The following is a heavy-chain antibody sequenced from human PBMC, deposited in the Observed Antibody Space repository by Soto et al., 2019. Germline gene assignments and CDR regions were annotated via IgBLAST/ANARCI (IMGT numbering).Heavy chain of an antibody. Sequence: GAPVEGSRKASCFTFYNYGISWGRQAPGQGVWWMGWISAYNDNTNYAQKLQGRVTMTTDTSTSTAYMELRSLRSDDTAVYYCARVGYCSGGSCYWGTPFDYWGQGTLVTVSS. CDR1: CFTFYNYG. D-gene: IGHD2-15*01. V-gene: IGHV1-18*01. CDR3: ARVGYCSGGSCYWGTPFDY. J-gene: IGHJ4*02. CDR2: ISAYNDNT.